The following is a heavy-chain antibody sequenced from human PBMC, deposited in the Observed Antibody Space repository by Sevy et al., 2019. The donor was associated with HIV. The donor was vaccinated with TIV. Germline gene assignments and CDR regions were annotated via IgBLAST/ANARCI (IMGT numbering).Heavy chain of an antibody. D-gene: IGHD3-22*01. J-gene: IGHJ4*01. CDR3: AKTRYHYHISGFFGGTFVPDY. CDR2: ISFDGSDK. V-gene: IGHV3-30*18. CDR1: GFTFSNYG. Sequence: GGSLRLSCAASGFTFSNYGIHWVRQAPGKGLEWLALISFDGSDKYYADSVKGRFTISREDSKNTLYLHLNSLRVEDTAVYYCAKTRYHYHISGFFGGTFVPDYWGHGTLVTVSS.